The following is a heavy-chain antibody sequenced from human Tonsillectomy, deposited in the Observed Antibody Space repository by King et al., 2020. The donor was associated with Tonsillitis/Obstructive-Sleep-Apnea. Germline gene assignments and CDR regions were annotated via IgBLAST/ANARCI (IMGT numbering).Heavy chain of an antibody. CDR2: ISSSSSYI. CDR1: GFTFSSYS. J-gene: IGHJ4*02. Sequence: EVQLVESGGGLVKPGGSLRLSCAASGFTFSSYSMNWVRQAPGKGLGWVSSISSSSSYIYYADSVKGRFTISRDNAKNSLYLQMNSLRAEDTAVYYCARGSGDGYNSYDYWGQGTLVTVSS. D-gene: IGHD5-24*01. V-gene: IGHV3-21*01. CDR3: ARGSGDGYNSYDY.